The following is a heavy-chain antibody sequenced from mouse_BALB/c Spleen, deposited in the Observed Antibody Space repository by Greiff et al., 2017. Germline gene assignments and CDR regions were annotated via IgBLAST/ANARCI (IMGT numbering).Heavy chain of an antibody. J-gene: IGHJ4*01. V-gene: IGHV5-6*01. CDR2: ISSGGSYT. D-gene: IGHD2-4*01. CDR1: GFTFSSYG. Sequence: EVQLVESGGDLVKPGGSLKLSCAASGFTFSSYGMSWVRQTPDKRLEWVATISSGGSYTYYPDSVKGRFTISRDNAKNTLYLQMSSLKSEDTAMYYCARHEDYDRAMDYWGQGTSVTVSS. CDR3: ARHEDYDRAMDY.